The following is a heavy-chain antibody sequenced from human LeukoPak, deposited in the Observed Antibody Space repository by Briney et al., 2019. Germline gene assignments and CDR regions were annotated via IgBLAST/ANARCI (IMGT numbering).Heavy chain of an antibody. Sequence: GGSLRLSCAASGFTFSSYAMSWVRQAPGKGLEWVSAMSGSGGSTYYADSVKGRFTISRDNSKNTLYLQMNSLRAEDTAVYYCATRYCSSTSWYFPYYMVVWGKGTTVTVSS. CDR1: GFTFSSYA. V-gene: IGHV3-23*01. J-gene: IGHJ6*03. CDR3: ATRYCSSTSWYFPYYMVV. D-gene: IGHD2-2*01. CDR2: MSGSGGST.